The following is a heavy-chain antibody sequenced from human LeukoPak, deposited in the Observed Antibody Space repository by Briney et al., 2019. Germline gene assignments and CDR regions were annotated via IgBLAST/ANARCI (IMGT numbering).Heavy chain of an antibody. D-gene: IGHD5-24*01. CDR1: GGSFSGYY. Sequence: SETLSLTCAVYGGSFSGYYWSWIRQPPGKGLEWIGEINHSGSTNYNPSLKSRVTISVDTSKNQFSLKLSSVTAADTAVYYCARGRSKPNFYYYMDVWGKGTTVTVS. CDR2: INHSGST. V-gene: IGHV4-34*01. J-gene: IGHJ6*03. CDR3: ARGRSKPNFYYYMDV.